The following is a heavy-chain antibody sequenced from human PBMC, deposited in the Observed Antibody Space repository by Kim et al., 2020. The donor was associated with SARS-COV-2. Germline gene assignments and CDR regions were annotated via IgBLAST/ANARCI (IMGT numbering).Heavy chain of an antibody. CDR3: ARGRVWNYLDY. CDR1: GGSFSGYY. D-gene: IGHD1-1*01. J-gene: IGHJ4*02. CDR2: INHSGST. V-gene: IGHV4-34*01. Sequence: SETLSLTCAVYGGSFSGYYWSWIRQPPGKGLEWIGEINHSGSTNYNPSLKSRVTISVDTSKNQFSLKLSSVTAADTAVYYCARGRVWNYLDYWVQGTLVTDSS.